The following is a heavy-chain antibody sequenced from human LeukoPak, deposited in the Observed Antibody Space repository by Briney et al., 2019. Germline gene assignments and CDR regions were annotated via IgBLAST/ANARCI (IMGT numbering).Heavy chain of an antibody. CDR2: VSGSGDNT. D-gene: IGHD5-24*01. CDR3: AKVRDGYDFDN. Sequence: GGSLRLSCAASGFTFNNYAMTWVRQAPGKGLEWVSVVSGSGDNTNYADSVKGRFTISRDNSKNTLFLQMDSPRVEDTAVYYCAKVRDGYDFDNWGQGTLVTVSA. V-gene: IGHV3-23*01. CDR1: GFTFNNYA. J-gene: IGHJ4*02.